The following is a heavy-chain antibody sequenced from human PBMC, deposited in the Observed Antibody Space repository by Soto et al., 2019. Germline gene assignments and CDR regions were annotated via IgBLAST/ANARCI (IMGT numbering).Heavy chain of an antibody. CDR2: IYYSGYT. Sequence: HSGTLALTCTVSSDSVKGFCCGGIRQPPVKGLEWIVYIYYSGYTNYNPSLKNRGTISVDTPKKQFLLNLRSVTAADTALYYCARAGGYNFGIDYWGRGIRVTVSS. CDR1: SDSVKGFC. J-gene: IGHJ4*02. D-gene: IGHD5-12*01. CDR3: ARAGGYNFGIDY. V-gene: IGHV4-59*02.